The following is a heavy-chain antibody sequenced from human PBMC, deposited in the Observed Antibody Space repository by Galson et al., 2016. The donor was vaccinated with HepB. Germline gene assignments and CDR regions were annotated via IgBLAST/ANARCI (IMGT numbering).Heavy chain of an antibody. CDR2: IYYSGST. Sequence: ETLSLTCTVSGGSISRSTYYWGWVRQPPGKGLEWIGGIYYSGSTYYNPSLKSRVTISVDTSKNQFSLKLSSVTAADTAVYYCARQYGEYDWFDPWGQGTLVTVSS. CDR1: GGSISRSTYY. J-gene: IGHJ5*02. CDR3: ARQYGEYDWFDP. D-gene: IGHD4-17*01. V-gene: IGHV4-39*01.